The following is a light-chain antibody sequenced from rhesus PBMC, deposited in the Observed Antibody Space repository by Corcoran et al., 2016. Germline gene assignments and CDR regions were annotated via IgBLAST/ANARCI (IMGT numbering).Light chain of an antibody. V-gene: IGKV1-33*01. CDR2: TAS. CDR1: QGISTI. J-gene: IGKJ1*01. Sequence: DIQMTQSPSSLSASVGDKVTITCRASQGISTILAWYQQKPGKAPKPLIYTASTFQSGVPSSFSGSGSGTVFTLTISSLQPEDFAVYYCQQRNSYPPTFGQGTKVEI. CDR3: QQRNSYPPT.